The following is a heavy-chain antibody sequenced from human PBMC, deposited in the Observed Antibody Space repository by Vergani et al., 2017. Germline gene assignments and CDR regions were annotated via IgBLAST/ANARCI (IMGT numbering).Heavy chain of an antibody. D-gene: IGHD5-18*01. J-gene: IGHJ3*02. V-gene: IGHV6-1*01. Sequence: QVQLQQSGPGLVKPSQTLSLTCAISGDSLSSNSAAWNWIRQSPSRGLEWLGRTYYRSKWYNGYAVSVKSRITINPDTSKNQFSLQLNSVTPEDTAVYYCARVRWGRGYSYGLVGAFDIWGQGTMVTVSS. CDR2: TYYRSKWYN. CDR3: ARVRWGRGYSYGLVGAFDI. CDR1: GDSLSSNSAA.